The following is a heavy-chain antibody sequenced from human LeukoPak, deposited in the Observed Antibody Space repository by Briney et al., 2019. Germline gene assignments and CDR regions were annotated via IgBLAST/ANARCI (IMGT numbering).Heavy chain of an antibody. V-gene: IGHV1-2*02. Sequence: ASVKVSCKASGYTFTGYYTHWVRQAPGQGLEWMGWINPNSGGTNYAQKFQGRVTMTRDTSISTAYMELSRLRSDDTAVYYCARATTPLGYCSGGSCYSFSLWGQGTLVTVSS. CDR3: ARATTPLGYCSGGSCYSFSL. D-gene: IGHD2-15*01. CDR2: INPNSGGT. J-gene: IGHJ4*02. CDR1: GYTFTGYY.